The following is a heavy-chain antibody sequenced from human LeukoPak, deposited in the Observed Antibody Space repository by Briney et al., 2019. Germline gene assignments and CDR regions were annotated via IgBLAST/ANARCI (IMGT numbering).Heavy chain of an antibody. J-gene: IGHJ4*02. D-gene: IGHD7-27*01. CDR1: GFTFSSYG. CDR3: AKDGEGLDY. Sequence: RGSLRLSCAASGFTFSSYGMHWVRQAPGKGLEWVAVIWYDGSNKYYADSVKGRFTISRDNYKNTLYLQMNSLRAEDTAVYYCAKDGEGLDYWGQGTLVTVSS. CDR2: IWYDGSNK. V-gene: IGHV3-33*06.